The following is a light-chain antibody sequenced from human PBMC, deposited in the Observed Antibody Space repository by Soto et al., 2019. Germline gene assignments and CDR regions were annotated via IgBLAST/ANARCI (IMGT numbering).Light chain of an antibody. Sequence: EIVMTQSPATLSLSPGERATVSCRASQSVSRNLAWDRQNPGQAPRLLIYESSNRAAGIPARFSGSGSGTEFTLTISSLQSEDFAVYDCQQYNNWPFITFGQGTRLEIK. V-gene: IGKV3D-15*01. CDR2: ESS. CDR1: QSVSRN. J-gene: IGKJ5*01. CDR3: QQYNNWPFIT.